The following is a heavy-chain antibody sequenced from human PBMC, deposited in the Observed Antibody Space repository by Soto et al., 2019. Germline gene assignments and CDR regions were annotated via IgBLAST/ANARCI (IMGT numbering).Heavy chain of an antibody. CDR1: GGSVRAPDW. Sequence: QVHLQESGPGLVAPSGTLSLTCTLSGGSVRAPDWWNWVRQSPDKGLEWIAEVHISGHSNYNPSLRSRVSVSIDSSNTQFYLNWNSVTAADTAIYYCARVRQGCAANNCYFDPWGQGTQVTISS. V-gene: IGHV4-4*02. D-gene: IGHD1-1*01. J-gene: IGHJ5*01. CDR3: ARVRQGCAANNCYFDP. CDR2: VHISGHS.